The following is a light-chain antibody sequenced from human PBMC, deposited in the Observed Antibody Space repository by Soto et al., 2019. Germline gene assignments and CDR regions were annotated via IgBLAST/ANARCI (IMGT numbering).Light chain of an antibody. Sequence: SVLTQPPSVSGAPGQRVTISCTGNSSTIGAGYDVHWYQQLPGKAPKLLIFGNSHRPSGVPDRFFGSKSGTSASLAITGLQAEDEADYYCPSYDRSLSGSVFGGGTKLTVL. CDR1: SSTIGAGYD. V-gene: IGLV1-40*01. J-gene: IGLJ3*02. CDR3: PSYDRSLSGSV. CDR2: GNS.